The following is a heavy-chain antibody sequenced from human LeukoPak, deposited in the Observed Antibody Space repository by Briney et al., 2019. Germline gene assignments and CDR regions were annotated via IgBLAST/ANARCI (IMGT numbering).Heavy chain of an antibody. J-gene: IGHJ6*02. CDR3: ARGSSSTYYYYGMDV. V-gene: IGHV1-3*01. Sequence: ASVKVSCKASGYTFTSYYMHWVRRAPGQRLEWMGWITPGNGDIRYSQEFQGRVTITGDTSASTAYMELSSLRSEDTALYYCARGSSSTYYYYGMDVWGQGTTVTVSS. D-gene: IGHD6-13*01. CDR1: GYTFTSYY. CDR2: ITPGNGDI.